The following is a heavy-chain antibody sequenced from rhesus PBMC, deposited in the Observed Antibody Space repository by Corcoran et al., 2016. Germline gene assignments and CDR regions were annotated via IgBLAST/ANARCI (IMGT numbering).Heavy chain of an antibody. CDR2: NTYSGST. J-gene: IGHJ4*01. CDR3: ARVAGVIPYYFDY. CDR1: GGSISSGYYY. Sequence: QVQLQESGPGLVKPSETLSLTCAVSGGSISSGYYYWSWIRQPPGKGLEWIGYNTYSGSTSYNPPLKSRITISKDTSKNQFSLKRSSVTAADTAVYYCARVAGVIPYYFDYWGQGVLVTVSS. D-gene: IGHD3-34*01. V-gene: IGHV4-122*02.